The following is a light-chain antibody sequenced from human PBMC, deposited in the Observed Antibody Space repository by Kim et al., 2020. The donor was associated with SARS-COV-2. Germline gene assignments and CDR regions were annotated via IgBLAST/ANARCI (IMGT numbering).Light chain of an antibody. V-gene: IGKV3-15*01. J-gene: IGKJ2*01. CDR3: QQYNNWPLYT. CDR1: QSVSSN. Sequence: EILLTQSPATLPVSPGEKATLSCRASQSVSSNLAWYQQKPGQAPRLLMYRASTRATGIPARFSGSGSGTEFTLTISSVRSEDFAVYYCQQYNNWPLYTFGQGTKLEI. CDR2: RAS.